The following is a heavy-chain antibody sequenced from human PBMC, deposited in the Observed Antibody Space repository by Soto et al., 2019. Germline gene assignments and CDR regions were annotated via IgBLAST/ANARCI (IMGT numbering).Heavy chain of an antibody. CDR3: ARNRSGGYDFDY. CDR1: SGSITSSNW. CDR2: VSHTGNT. J-gene: IGHJ4*02. V-gene: IGHV4-4*02. D-gene: IGHD5-12*01. Sequence: QVQLQESGPGLVKPSGTLSLTCAVSSGSITSSNWWGWVRQPPGKGLEGIGAVSHTGNTNYLPSLKSRVTISVDKSRNQFSLRLSSVTAADTAVYYCARNRSGGYDFDYWGQGTLVTVSS.